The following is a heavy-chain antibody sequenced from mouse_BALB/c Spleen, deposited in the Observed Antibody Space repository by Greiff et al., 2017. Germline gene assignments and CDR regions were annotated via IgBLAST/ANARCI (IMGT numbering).Heavy chain of an antibody. CDR2: ISSGRSTL. J-gene: IGHJ2*01. CDR1: GFTFSSFG. Sequence: EVMLVESGGGLVQPGGSRKLSCAASGFTFSSFGMHWVRQAPEKGLEWVAYISSGRSTLYYADTVKGRFAISRDNPKNTLFLQMTRLRSEDTAMYYCARWDYGRIDDWGQGTTLTVAS. V-gene: IGHV5-17*02. CDR3: ARWDYGRIDD. D-gene: IGHD1-1*01.